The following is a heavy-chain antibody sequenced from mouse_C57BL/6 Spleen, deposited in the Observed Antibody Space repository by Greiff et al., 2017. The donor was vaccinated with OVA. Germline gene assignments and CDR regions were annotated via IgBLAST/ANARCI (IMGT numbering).Heavy chain of an antibody. V-gene: IGHV1-81*01. CDR2: IYPRSGNT. D-gene: IGHD1-1*01. J-gene: IGHJ2*01. CDR1: GYTFTSYG. Sequence: QVQLKQSGAELARPGASVKLSCKASGYTFTSYGISWVKQRTGQGLEWIGEIYPRSGNTYYNEKFKGKATLTADKSSSTAYMELRSLTSEDSAVYFCARRDYYGSWGQGTTLTVSS. CDR3: ARRDYYGS.